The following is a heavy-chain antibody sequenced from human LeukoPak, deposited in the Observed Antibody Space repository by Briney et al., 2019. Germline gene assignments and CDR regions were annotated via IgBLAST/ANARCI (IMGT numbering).Heavy chain of an antibody. CDR2: FDPEDGDT. V-gene: IGHV1-24*01. CDR1: GYTLIDLS. Sequence: ASVKVSCKVSGYTLIDLSMHWVRQAPGKGLEWMGSFDPEDGDTIYAQKFQGRVTMTEDTTTDTVYMELSNLRSEDTAVYYCATDFGMVRGVTSDFWGQGTLVTVS. CDR3: ATDFGMVRGVTSDF. D-gene: IGHD3-10*01. J-gene: IGHJ4*02.